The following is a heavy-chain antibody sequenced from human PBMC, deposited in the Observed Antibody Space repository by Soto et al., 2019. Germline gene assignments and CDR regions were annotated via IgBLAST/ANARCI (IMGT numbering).Heavy chain of an antibody. D-gene: IGHD3-3*01. J-gene: IGHJ4*02. CDR1: GFTFSSYG. CDR2: ISYDGSNK. Sequence: QVQLVESGGGVVQPGRSLRLSCAASGFTFSSYGMQWVRQAPGKGLEWVAVISYDGSNKYYADSVKGRFTISRDNSKNTLYLQMNSLTAEDTAVYYCAKGSDFWSGYPSYFDYWGQGTLVTVSS. CDR3: AKGSDFWSGYPSYFDY. V-gene: IGHV3-30*18.